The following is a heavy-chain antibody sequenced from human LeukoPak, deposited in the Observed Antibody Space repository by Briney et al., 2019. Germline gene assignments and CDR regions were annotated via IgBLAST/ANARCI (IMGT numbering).Heavy chain of an antibody. J-gene: IGHJ3*02. CDR2: ISWNSGSI. V-gene: IGHV3-9*01. Sequence: QPGRSLRLSCAASGFTFDDYAMHWVRQAPGKGLEWVSGISWNSGSIGYADSVKGRFTISRDNAKNSLYLQMNSLRAEDTALYYCAKDRVDDYPDDDAFDIWGQGTMVTVSS. CDR1: GFTFDDYA. CDR3: AKDRVDDYPDDDAFDI. D-gene: IGHD4-17*01.